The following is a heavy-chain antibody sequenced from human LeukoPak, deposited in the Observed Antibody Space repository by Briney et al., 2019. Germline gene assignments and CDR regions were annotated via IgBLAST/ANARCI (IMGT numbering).Heavy chain of an antibody. J-gene: IGHJ3*02. Sequence: GASVKVSCKASGGTFSSYAISWVRQAPGQGLEWMGGIIPIFGTANYAQKFQGRVTITADKSTSTAYMELSSLRSEDTAVYYCARAIGSTRPFDAFDIWGQGTMVTVSS. CDR2: IIPIFGTA. CDR1: GGTFSSYA. D-gene: IGHD2-2*01. CDR3: ARAIGSTRPFDAFDI. V-gene: IGHV1-69*06.